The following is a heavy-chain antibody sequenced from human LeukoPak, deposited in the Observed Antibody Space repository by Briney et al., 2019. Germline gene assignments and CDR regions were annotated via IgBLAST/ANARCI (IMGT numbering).Heavy chain of an antibody. CDR3: ATSRDDRGGYFDL. Sequence: ASVKVSCKPSGAYFSSYAISWLRQAPGQELQWMGGIIPLFHTANYAQKFQGRVTITADESTRTAYMEVISLRSEDTAVYYCATSRDDRGGYFDLWGRGTLVTVSS. D-gene: IGHD2-15*01. J-gene: IGHJ2*01. V-gene: IGHV1-69*13. CDR2: IIPLFHTA. CDR1: GAYFSSYA.